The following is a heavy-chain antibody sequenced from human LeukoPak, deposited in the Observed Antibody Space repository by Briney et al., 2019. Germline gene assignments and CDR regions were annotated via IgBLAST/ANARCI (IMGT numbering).Heavy chain of an antibody. CDR2: ISNSGSPT. Sequence: GGSLRLSCAPSGFAISGNYMSWIRQAPGKGLEWVSYISNSGSPTNYAGSVKGRFTLSRDNAKNSLYLQMNSLRAEDTAVYYCARVFKNGSPFDYWGQGTLVTVSS. D-gene: IGHD5-24*01. CDR1: GFAISGNY. J-gene: IGHJ4*02. CDR3: ARVFKNGSPFDY. V-gene: IGHV3-11*04.